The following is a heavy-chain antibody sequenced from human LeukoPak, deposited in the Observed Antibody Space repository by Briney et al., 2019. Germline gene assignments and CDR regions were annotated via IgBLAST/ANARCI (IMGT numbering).Heavy chain of an antibody. CDR1: GGSIGSGEYY. J-gene: IGHJ4*02. CDR2: IYYSGST. CDR3: ARDRYYDSSGYYFLDY. D-gene: IGHD3-22*01. Sequence: SETLSLTCTVSGGSIGSGEYYWSWIRQPPGKGLEWIGYIYYSGSTNYNPSLKSRVTISVDTSKNQFSLKLSSVTAADTAVYYCARDRYYDSSGYYFLDYWGQGTLVTVSS. V-gene: IGHV4-61*08.